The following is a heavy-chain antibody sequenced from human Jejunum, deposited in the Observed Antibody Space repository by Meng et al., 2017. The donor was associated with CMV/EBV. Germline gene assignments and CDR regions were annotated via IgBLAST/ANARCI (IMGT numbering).Heavy chain of an antibody. J-gene: IGHJ4*02. V-gene: IGHV3-9*01. CDR2: ISWNSGKI. Sequence: FTFDDYAMRWVRQAPGKGLEWVSGISWNSGKIDYADSVKGRFTISRDNAKTSLYLQMNSLKPEDTAFYYCAKPLSPYDFWSGTDYWGQGTLVTVSS. CDR3: AKPLSPYDFWSGTDY. D-gene: IGHD3-3*01. CDR1: FTFDDYA.